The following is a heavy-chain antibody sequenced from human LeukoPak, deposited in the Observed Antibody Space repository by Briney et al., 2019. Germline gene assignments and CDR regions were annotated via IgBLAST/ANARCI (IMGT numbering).Heavy chain of an antibody. CDR3: ARTLGYFDWSSYIDY. CDR1: GYSFTSYW. V-gene: IGHV5-51*01. Sequence: GESLKISCKGSGYSFTSYWIGWVRQMPGKGLEWMGIIYPGDSDTRYSPSFQGQVTISADKSISTAYLQWSSLKASDTAMYYCARTLGYFDWSSYIDYWGQGTLVTVSS. CDR2: IYPGDSDT. D-gene: IGHD3-9*01. J-gene: IGHJ4*02.